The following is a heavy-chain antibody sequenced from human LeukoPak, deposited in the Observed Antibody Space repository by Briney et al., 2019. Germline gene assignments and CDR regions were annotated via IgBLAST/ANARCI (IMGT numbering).Heavy chain of an antibody. CDR3: ARAKSYYVSFDY. D-gene: IGHD1-26*01. Sequence: PGGSLRLSCAASGFTFSSYWMSWVSQAPGKGLEWVVNIKQDGSENSHVDSVKGRLTTSTNNGKNSLYLQMNSMRAEDTAVYYCARAKSYYVSFDYWGQGTLVTVSS. V-gene: IGHV3-7*01. CDR1: GFTFSSYW. J-gene: IGHJ4*02. CDR2: IKQDGSEN.